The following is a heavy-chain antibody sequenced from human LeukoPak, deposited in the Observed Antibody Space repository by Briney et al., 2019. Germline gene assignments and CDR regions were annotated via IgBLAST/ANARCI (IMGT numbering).Heavy chain of an antibody. D-gene: IGHD2-2*01. J-gene: IGHJ3*02. CDR3: ARYCSSTSCYFDI. CDR2: IYTSGST. CDR1: GGSISSYY. Sequence: SETLSLTCSVSGGSISSYYWSWIRQPPGGGLEWIGYIYTSGSTNYNPSLKSRVTISVDTSKNQFSLKLSSVTAADTAVYYCARYCSSTSCYFDIWGQGTMVTVSS. V-gene: IGHV4-4*09.